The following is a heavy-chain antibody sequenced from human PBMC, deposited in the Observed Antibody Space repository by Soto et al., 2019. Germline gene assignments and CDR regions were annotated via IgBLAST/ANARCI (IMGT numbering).Heavy chain of an antibody. J-gene: IGHJ4*02. Sequence: GGSLRLSCAASGFTFSSYGMHWVRQAPGKGLEWVAVIWYDGSNKYYADSVKGRFTISRDNSKNTLYLQMNSLRAEDTAVYYCARDYGDYVLGPYYLDYRGQGPLVTVSS. CDR1: GFTFSSYG. V-gene: IGHV3-33*01. CDR2: IWYDGSNK. CDR3: ARDYGDYVLGPYYLDY. D-gene: IGHD4-17*01.